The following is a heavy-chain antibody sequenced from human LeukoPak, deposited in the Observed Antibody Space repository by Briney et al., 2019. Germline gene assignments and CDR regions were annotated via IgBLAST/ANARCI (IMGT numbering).Heavy chain of an antibody. J-gene: IGHJ4*02. CDR2: IYYSGST. V-gene: IGHV4-39*01. D-gene: IGHD6-19*01. Sequence: PSETLSLTCTVSGGSISSSSYYWGSIRQPPGKGLEWIGSIYYSGSTYYNPSLKSRVTISVDTSKNQFSLKLSSVTAADTAVYYCARRVAGTRKFDYWGQGTLVTVSS. CDR3: ARRVAGTRKFDY. CDR1: GGSISSSSYY.